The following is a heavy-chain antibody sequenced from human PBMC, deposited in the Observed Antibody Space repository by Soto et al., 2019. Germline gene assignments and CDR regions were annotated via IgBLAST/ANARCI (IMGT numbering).Heavy chain of an antibody. Sequence: SETLSLTCTVAGGSISSYYWSWIRQPAGKGLGWVGRIYTSVSTNYNPSLKRRVTLPVDTTKNKFSLKLSSVTAADTAVYYCARACSSNSCYDVFDYWGQGTLVTVSS. V-gene: IGHV4-4*07. CDR2: IYTSVST. J-gene: IGHJ4*02. CDR1: GGSISSYY. D-gene: IGHD2-2*01. CDR3: ARACSSNSCYDVFDY.